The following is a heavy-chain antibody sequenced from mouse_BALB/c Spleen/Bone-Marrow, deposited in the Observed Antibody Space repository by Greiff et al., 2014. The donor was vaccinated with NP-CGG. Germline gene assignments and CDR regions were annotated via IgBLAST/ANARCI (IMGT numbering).Heavy chain of an antibody. CDR1: GYSFTGYN. V-gene: IGHV1-39*01. Sequence: EVQGEESGPVLERPGASVKISCKASGYSFTGYNMNWVKQTNGQSLEWIGNIDPNYGGITYNQKFKDKATLTVDKSSSTAYVQLRSLTSEDSAVYYCARSFEYWSFAVWGQGTLVTVSA. CDR2: IDPNYGGI. CDR3: ARSFEYWSFAV. J-gene: IGHJ3*01. D-gene: IGHD5-2*01.